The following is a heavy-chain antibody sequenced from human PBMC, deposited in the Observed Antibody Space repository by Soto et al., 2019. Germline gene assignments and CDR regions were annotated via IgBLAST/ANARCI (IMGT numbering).Heavy chain of an antibody. J-gene: IGHJ4*02. Sequence: SETLSLTCTVSGGSISSSSYYWGWIRQPPGKGLEWIGSIYYSGSTYYNPSLKSRVTISVDTSKNQFSLKLSSVTAADTAVYYCARHDVDLGTFDYWGQGTLVTVSS. CDR2: IYYSGST. V-gene: IGHV4-39*01. CDR1: GGSISSSSYY. D-gene: IGHD5-12*01. CDR3: ARHDVDLGTFDY.